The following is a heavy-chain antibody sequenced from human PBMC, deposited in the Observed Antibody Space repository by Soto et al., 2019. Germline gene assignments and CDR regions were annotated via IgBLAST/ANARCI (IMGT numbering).Heavy chain of an antibody. CDR1: GGSISSSSYY. J-gene: IGHJ3*02. CDR2: IYYSGST. V-gene: IGHV4-39*01. CDR3: ARQIRPRHLNAFDI. Sequence: PSETLSLTCTVSGGSISSSSYYRGWIRQPPGKGLEWIGSIYYSGSTYYNPSLKSRVTISVDTSKNQFSLKLSSVTAADTAVYCCARQIRPRHLNAFDIWGQGTMVTVSS.